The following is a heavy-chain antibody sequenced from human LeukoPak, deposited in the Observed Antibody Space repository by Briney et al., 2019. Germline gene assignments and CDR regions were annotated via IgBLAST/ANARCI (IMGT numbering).Heavy chain of an antibody. D-gene: IGHD3-10*01. J-gene: IGHJ6*02. Sequence: GGSLRLSCAASGFTVSSNYMSWVRQAPGKGLEWVSVIYSGGSTYYADSVKGRFTISRDNSKNTLYLQMNSLRAEDTAVYYCARAQSSGSDYYYYYGMDVWGQGTTVTVSS. CDR2: IYSGGST. CDR3: ARAQSSGSDYYYYYGMDV. CDR1: GFTVSSNY. V-gene: IGHV3-53*01.